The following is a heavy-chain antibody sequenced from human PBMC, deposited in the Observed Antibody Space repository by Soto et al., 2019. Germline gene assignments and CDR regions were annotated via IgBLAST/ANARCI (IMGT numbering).Heavy chain of an antibody. J-gene: IGHJ6*02. CDR2: IYYSGST. CDR1: GGSISSGDYC. D-gene: IGHD5-12*01. Sequence: LSLTCTVSGGSISSGDYCWSWIRQPPGKGLEWIGYIYYSGSTYYNPSLKSRVTISVDTSKNQFSLKLSSVTAADTAVYYCARDPTYSGYDFYYYYYGMDVWGQGTTVTVSS. CDR3: ARDPTYSGYDFYYYYYGMDV. V-gene: IGHV4-30-4*01.